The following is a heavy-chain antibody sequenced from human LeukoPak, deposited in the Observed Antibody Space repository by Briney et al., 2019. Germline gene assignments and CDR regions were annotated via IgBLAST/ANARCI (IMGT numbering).Heavy chain of an antibody. V-gene: IGHV3-23*01. J-gene: IGHJ6*03. CDR2: INHDGTNT. CDR3: AKDWVSMDV. D-gene: IGHD3-16*01. Sequence: GGSPRLSCAASGFNFRIYAMTWVRQAPGKGLEWVSAINHDGTNTYYVDSVKGRFTISRDNSKSTLYLQMNSLRAEDTAVYYCAKDWVSMDVWGEGTTVTVSS. CDR1: GFNFRIYA.